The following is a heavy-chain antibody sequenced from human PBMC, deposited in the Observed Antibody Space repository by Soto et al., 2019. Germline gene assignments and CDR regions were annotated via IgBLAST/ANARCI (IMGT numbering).Heavy chain of an antibody. D-gene: IGHD3-10*01. CDR2: IIPIFGTA. CDR3: ARLDYYGSGSYNWFDP. J-gene: IGHJ5*02. Sequence: ASVKVSCKASGGTFSSYAISWVRQAPGQGLEWMGGIIPIFGTANYAQKFQGRVTITADESTSTAYMELSSLRSEDTAVYYRARLDYYGSGSYNWFDPWGQGTLVTVSS. CDR1: GGTFSSYA. V-gene: IGHV1-69*13.